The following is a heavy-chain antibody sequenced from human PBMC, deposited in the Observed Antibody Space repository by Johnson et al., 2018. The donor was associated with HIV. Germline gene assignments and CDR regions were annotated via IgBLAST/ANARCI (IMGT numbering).Heavy chain of an antibody. V-gene: IGHV3-30*18. CDR1: GFTFSSYG. CDR3: AKDPGGGSYPNDAFDI. Sequence: QVQLVESGGGVVQPGRSLRLSCAASGFTFSSYGMHWVRQAPGKGLEWVAVISYDGSNKYYADSVKGRFTISRDNSKNTLYLQMNSLRAEDTAVYYCAKDPGGGSYPNDAFDIWGQGTMVTVSS. CDR2: ISYDGSNK. D-gene: IGHD1-26*01. J-gene: IGHJ3*02.